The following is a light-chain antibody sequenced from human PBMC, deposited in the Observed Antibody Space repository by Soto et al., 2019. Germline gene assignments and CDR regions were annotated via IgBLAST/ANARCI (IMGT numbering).Light chain of an antibody. V-gene: IGKV1-39*01. CDR2: AAS. Sequence: DIRMTQSPSSLSASVGDRVTITCRASQSISSSLIWYQQKPGKAPRLLIYAASSLQSGVPSRFSGSGSGTYFTFIISSLQPEDFATYYCQQSYSTPWTFGQGTKLEIK. CDR3: QQSYSTPWT. J-gene: IGKJ2*02. CDR1: QSISSS.